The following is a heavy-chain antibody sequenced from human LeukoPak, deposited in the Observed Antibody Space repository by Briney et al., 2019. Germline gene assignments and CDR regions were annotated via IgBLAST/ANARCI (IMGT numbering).Heavy chain of an antibody. J-gene: IGHJ4*02. Sequence: ASVKVSCKASGYTFTGYYMHWVRQAPGQGLEWMGWINPNSGGTNYAQKFQGRVTMTRDTSISTAYMELSRLRSDDTAVYYCARDYYDSSGYGSFDFWGQGTQVTVSS. CDR1: GYTFTGYY. CDR3: ARDYYDSSGYGSFDF. CDR2: INPNSGGT. V-gene: IGHV1-2*02. D-gene: IGHD3-22*01.